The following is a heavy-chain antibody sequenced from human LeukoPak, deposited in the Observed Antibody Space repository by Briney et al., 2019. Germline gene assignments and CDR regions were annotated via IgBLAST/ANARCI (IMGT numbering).Heavy chain of an antibody. J-gene: IGHJ5*02. CDR2: IYYTGST. V-gene: IGHV4-39*01. Sequence: PSETLSLTCTVSSGSISSSSYYWGWIRQPPGKGLEWIGSIYYTGSTYYNPSLKSRVTISVDTSKNQFSLKLSSVTAADTAVYYCARHVYSSSWYRWFDPWGQGTLVTVSS. D-gene: IGHD6-13*01. CDR3: ARHVYSSSWYRWFDP. CDR1: SGSISSSSYY.